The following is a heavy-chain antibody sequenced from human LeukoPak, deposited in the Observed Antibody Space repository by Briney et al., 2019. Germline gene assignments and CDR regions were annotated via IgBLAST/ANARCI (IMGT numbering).Heavy chain of an antibody. CDR1: GYTFTSYG. CDR3: ARESDGSGSYRNYYYYGMDV. J-gene: IGHJ6*02. Sequence: GASVKVSCKASGYTFTSYGISWVRQAPGQGLEWMGWISAYNGNTDYAQKLQGRVTMTTDTSTSTAYMELRSLRSDDTAVYYCARESDGSGSYRNYYYYGMDVWGQGTTVTVSS. D-gene: IGHD3-10*01. CDR2: ISAYNGNT. V-gene: IGHV1-18*01.